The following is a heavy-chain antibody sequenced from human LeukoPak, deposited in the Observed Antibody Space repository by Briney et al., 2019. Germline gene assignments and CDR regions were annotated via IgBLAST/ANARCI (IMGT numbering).Heavy chain of an antibody. Sequence: GGSLRLSCAVSGFTFSDHFLDWVRQAPGKGLEWVGPSRNKAKSYTTEYAASVKGRFTISRDDSKNSLYLQMNNLRTEDTAVYYCVRVGSVAGSDYLDYWGQGTLVTVSS. CDR3: VRVGSVAGSDYLDY. CDR2: SRNKAKSYTT. V-gene: IGHV3-72*01. J-gene: IGHJ4*02. CDR1: GFTFSDHF. D-gene: IGHD6-19*01.